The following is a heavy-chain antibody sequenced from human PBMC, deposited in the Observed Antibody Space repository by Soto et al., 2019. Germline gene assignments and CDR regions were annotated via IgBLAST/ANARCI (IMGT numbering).Heavy chain of an antibody. CDR1: GESISSSSYY. CDR3: ARQLTTVVTQAYFDH. D-gene: IGHD2-21*02. V-gene: IGHV4-39*01. Sequence: SETLSLTCIVSGESISSSSYYWGWIRQPPGKGLEWIGSIYYSGRTYYNPSFKSRVTISIDTSKNQFSLKLSSVTATDTAVYYCARQLTTVVTQAYFDHWGQGALVTVSS. J-gene: IGHJ4*02. CDR2: IYYSGRT.